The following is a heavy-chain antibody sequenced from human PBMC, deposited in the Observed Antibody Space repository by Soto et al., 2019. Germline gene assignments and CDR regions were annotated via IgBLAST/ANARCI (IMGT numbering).Heavy chain of an antibody. Sequence: PGESLKISCAASGFTFSSYSMNWVRQAPGKGLEWVSSISSSSSYIYYADSVKGRFTISRDNAKNSLYLQMNSLRAEDTAVYYCASTAGWSGKGPFRLWGQGTLVTVSS. CDR2: ISSSSSYI. CDR3: ASTAGWSGKGPFRL. CDR1: GFTFSSYS. J-gene: IGHJ4*02. D-gene: IGHD6-19*01. V-gene: IGHV3-21*01.